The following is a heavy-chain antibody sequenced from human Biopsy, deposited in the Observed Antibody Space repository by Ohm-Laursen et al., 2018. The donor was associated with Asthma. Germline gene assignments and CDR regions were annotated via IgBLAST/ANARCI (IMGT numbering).Heavy chain of an antibody. J-gene: IGHJ3*01. V-gene: IGHV1-3*01. CDR3: ARTYYDFLTGQVNDAFAL. D-gene: IGHD3-9*01. CDR1: GYTFIHFA. Sequence: ATVKISCKTSGYTFIHFAIHWVRQAPGQRLEWMGWINAGDGNTKYSQKFQGRVTITRDTSASTAYMDLRSLRSEDTAMYYCARTYYDFLTGQVNDAFALWGQGTMVTVSS. CDR2: INAGDGNT.